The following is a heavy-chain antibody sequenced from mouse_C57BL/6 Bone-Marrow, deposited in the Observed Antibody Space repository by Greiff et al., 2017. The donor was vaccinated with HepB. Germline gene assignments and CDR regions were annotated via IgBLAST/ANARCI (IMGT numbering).Heavy chain of an antibody. CDR3: AGYGGAWFAD. Sequence: VQLQQPGAELVKPGASVKLSCKASGYTFTSYWMQWVKQRPGQGLEWIGEIDPSDSYTNYNQKFKGKATLTVDTSSSTASMQRSSLTSEDAAVYYCAGYGGAWFADWGQGTLVSVSA. V-gene: IGHV1-50*01. D-gene: IGHD1-1*02. J-gene: IGHJ3*01. CDR2: IDPSDSYT. CDR1: GYTFTSYW.